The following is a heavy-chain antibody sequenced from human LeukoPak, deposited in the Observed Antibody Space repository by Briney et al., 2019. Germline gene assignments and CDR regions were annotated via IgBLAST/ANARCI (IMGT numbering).Heavy chain of an antibody. Sequence: PGGSLRLSCAASEFTFSNYWMTWVRQAPGKGLEWVANIKQDGTEKYYVDSVKGRFTISRDNAKNSLYLQMNSLRAEDTAVYYCAHAYYYDSSGYDYWGQGTLVTVSS. CDR2: IKQDGTEK. J-gene: IGHJ4*02. CDR3: AHAYYYDSSGYDY. D-gene: IGHD3-22*01. V-gene: IGHV3-7*01. CDR1: EFTFSNYW.